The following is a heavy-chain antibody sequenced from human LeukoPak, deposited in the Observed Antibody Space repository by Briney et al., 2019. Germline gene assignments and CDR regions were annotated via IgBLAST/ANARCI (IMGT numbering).Heavy chain of an antibody. V-gene: IGHV1-69*06. CDR3: ARDRTSYYYYSYMDV. CDR1: GGTFSSYA. J-gene: IGHJ6*03. Sequence: GASVKVSCKASGGTFSSYAISWVRQAPGQGLEWMGGIIPIFGTANYAQKFQGRATITADKSTSTAYMELSSLRSEDTAVYYCARDRTSYYYYSYMDVWGKGTAVTISS. CDR2: IIPIFGTA. D-gene: IGHD1-14*01.